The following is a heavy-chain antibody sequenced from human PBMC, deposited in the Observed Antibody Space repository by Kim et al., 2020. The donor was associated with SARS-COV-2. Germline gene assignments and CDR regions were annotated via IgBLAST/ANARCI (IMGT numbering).Heavy chain of an antibody. CDR1: GFTFSSYG. D-gene: IGHD3-10*01. CDR3: ARDFGFGERKFDP. V-gene: IGHV3-33*01. Sequence: GGSLRLSCAASGFTFSSYGMHWVRQAPGKGLEWVAVIWYDGSNKYYADSVKGRFTISRDNSKNTLYLQMNSLRAEDTAVYYCARDFGFGERKFDPWGQGTLVTVSS. J-gene: IGHJ5*02. CDR2: IWYDGSNK.